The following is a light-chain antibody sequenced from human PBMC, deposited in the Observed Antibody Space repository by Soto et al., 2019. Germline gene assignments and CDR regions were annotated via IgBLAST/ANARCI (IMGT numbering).Light chain of an antibody. CDR3: SSYTSSSLYS. CDR2: EVS. J-gene: IGLJ1*01. CDR1: TSDVGAYNY. Sequence: SALTQPASVSGSPGQSITISCTGSTSDVGAYNYVSWYKHHPGQAPQLMIYEVSNRPSGVSNRFSGSKSGNTASLTISGLQADDEGDYYCSSYTSSSLYSFGTGTKVTVL. V-gene: IGLV2-14*01.